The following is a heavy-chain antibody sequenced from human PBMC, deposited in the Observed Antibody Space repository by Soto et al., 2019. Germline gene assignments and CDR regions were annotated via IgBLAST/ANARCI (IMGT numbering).Heavy chain of an antibody. Sequence: SETLSLTCTVSGGSVSSGSYYWSWIRQPPGKGLEWIGYIYYSGSTNYNPSLKSRVTISVDTSKNQFSLKLSSVTAADTAVYYRARALLGDYVPPSYWFDPWGQGTLVTVSS. CDR3: ARALLGDYVPPSYWFDP. V-gene: IGHV4-61*01. CDR2: IYYSGST. J-gene: IGHJ5*02. CDR1: GGSVSSGSYY. D-gene: IGHD4-17*01.